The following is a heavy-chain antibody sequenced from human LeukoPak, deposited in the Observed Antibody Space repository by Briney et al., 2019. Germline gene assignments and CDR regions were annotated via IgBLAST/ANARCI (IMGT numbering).Heavy chain of an antibody. D-gene: IGHD6-19*01. Sequence: SETLSLTCTVSGGSISSGGYYWSWIRQHPGKGLEWIGYIYYSGSTYYNPSLKSRVTISVDKSKNQFSLKLSSVTAADTAVYYCARVGDSSGWSYYFDYWGQGTLVTVSS. J-gene: IGHJ4*02. CDR3: ARVGDSSGWSYYFDY. V-gene: IGHV4-31*03. CDR2: IYYSGST. CDR1: GGSISSGGYY.